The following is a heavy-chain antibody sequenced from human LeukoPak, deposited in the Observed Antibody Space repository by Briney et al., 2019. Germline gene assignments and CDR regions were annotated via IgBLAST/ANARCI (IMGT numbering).Heavy chain of an antibody. Sequence: GGSLRLSCAASGFIFGKYAMHWVRQAPGKGLEWVSGLSWNSASLDYVDSVKGRFTISRDNAKNSLYLQMNSLRAEDTALYYCAKGRGGSRKFDAFDIWGQGTMVTVSS. V-gene: IGHV3-9*01. CDR1: GFIFGKYA. D-gene: IGHD2-15*01. CDR3: AKGRGGSRKFDAFDI. J-gene: IGHJ3*02. CDR2: LSWNSASL.